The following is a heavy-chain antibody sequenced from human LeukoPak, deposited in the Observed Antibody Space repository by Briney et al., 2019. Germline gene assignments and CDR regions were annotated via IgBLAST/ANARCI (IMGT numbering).Heavy chain of an antibody. CDR3: ARLLWFGDLDYYDY. Sequence: SQTLSLTCTASGVSTSSGDYYWSWIRQPPGTGLEWIGYIYYSGSTYYNPSLKSRVTISVDTSKNQFSLKLSSVTAADTAVYYCARLLWFGDLDYYDYWGQGTLVTVSS. D-gene: IGHD3-10*01. V-gene: IGHV4-30-4*01. CDR2: IYYSGST. CDR1: GVSTSSGDYY. J-gene: IGHJ4*02.